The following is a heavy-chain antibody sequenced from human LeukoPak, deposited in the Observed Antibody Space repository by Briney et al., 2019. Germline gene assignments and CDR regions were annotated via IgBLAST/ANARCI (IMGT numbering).Heavy chain of an antibody. D-gene: IGHD3-10*01. CDR2: TSSDGSST. J-gene: IGHJ6*04. CDR1: GFTFNSYW. Sequence: GGSLRLSCAASGFTFNSYWMHWVRQAPGKGLVWVAHTSSDGSSTSYADSVKGRFTISRDNAKNTLYLQMNSLRAEDTAVYYCAGGRSYGSGSSPYGMDVWGKGTTVTVSS. V-gene: IGHV3-74*01. CDR3: AGGRSYGSGSSPYGMDV.